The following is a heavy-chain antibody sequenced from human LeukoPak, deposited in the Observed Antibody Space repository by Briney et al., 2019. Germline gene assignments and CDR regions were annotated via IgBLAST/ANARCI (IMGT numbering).Heavy chain of an antibody. J-gene: IGHJ4*02. D-gene: IGHD2-2*01. CDR3: ARGQRLIDY. CDR2: IYYSGST. CDR1: GGSITSGIYY. V-gene: IGHV4-61*10. Sequence: SETLSLTCTVSGGSITSGIYYWGWIRQPAGKGLEWIGYIYYSGSTNYNPSLKSRVTISVDTSKNQFSLKLSSVTAADTAVYYCARGQRLIDYWGQGTLVTVSS.